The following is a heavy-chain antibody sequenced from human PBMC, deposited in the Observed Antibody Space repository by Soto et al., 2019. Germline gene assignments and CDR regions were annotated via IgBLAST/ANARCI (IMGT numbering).Heavy chain of an antibody. D-gene: IGHD3-10*01. CDR3: ARERITMVRGVNVNWFDP. V-gene: IGHV4-39*07. Sequence: SETLSLTCTVSGDSISSSSYYWDWIRQPPGKGLEWIGSIYYSGSTYYNPSLKSRVTISVDTSKNQFSLKLSSVTAADTAVYYCARERITMVRGVNVNWFDPWGQGTLVTVAS. J-gene: IGHJ5*02. CDR2: IYYSGST. CDR1: GDSISSSSYY.